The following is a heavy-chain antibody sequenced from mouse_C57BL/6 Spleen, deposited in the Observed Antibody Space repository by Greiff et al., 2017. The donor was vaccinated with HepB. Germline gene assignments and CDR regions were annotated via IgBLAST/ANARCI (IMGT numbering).Heavy chain of an antibody. J-gene: IGHJ4*01. CDR2: INPSTGGT. CDR3: ASGYYAMDY. CDR1: GYSFTGYY. Sequence: EVQLQQSGPELVKPGASVKISCKASGYSFTGYYMNWVKQSPEKSLEWIGEINPSTGGTTYNQKFKAKATLTVDKSSSTAYMQLKSLTSEDSAVYYCASGYYAMDYWGQGTSVTVSS. V-gene: IGHV1-42*01.